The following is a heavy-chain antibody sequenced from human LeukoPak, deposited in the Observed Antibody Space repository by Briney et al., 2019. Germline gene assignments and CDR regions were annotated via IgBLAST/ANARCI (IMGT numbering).Heavy chain of an antibody. J-gene: IGHJ4*02. CDR2: ISGSGGST. CDR3: AKVKSSGWYYFDY. CDR1: GFTFSIYA. D-gene: IGHD6-19*01. V-gene: IGHV3-23*01. Sequence: QPGGSLRLSCAASGFTFSIYAMSWVRQAPGKGLEWVSAISGSGGSTYYADSVKGRFTISRDNSKNTLYLQMNSLRAEDTAVYYCAKVKSSGWYYFDYWGQGTLVTVSS.